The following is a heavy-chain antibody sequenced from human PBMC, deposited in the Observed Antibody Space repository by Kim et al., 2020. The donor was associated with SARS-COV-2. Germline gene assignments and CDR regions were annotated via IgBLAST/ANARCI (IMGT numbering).Heavy chain of an antibody. CDR2: ISSSSSYI. D-gene: IGHD6-13*01. CDR3: ARDRLGSSSWGYYYYYGMDV. CDR1: GFTFSSYS. Sequence: GGSLRLSCAASGFTFSSYSMNWVRQAPGKGLEWVSSISSSSSYIYYADSVKGRFTISRDNAKNSLYLQMNSLRAEDTAVYYCARDRLGSSSWGYYYYYGMDVWGQGTTVTVSS. V-gene: IGHV3-21*01. J-gene: IGHJ6*02.